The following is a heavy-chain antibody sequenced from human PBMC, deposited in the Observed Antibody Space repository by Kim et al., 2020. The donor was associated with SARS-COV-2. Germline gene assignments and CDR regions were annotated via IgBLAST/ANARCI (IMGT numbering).Heavy chain of an antibody. Sequence: ASVKVSCKASGYTFTDYYIHWVRQAPGQGLDWMGRINPNSGGTNYAQKFQGRVTMTRDTSISTAYMDLSRLRSDDTAIYYCARESLDGSGTVFYYYWGMDDWGQGTTVTVSS. CDR1: GYTFTDYY. CDR2: INPNSGGT. J-gene: IGHJ6*02. D-gene: IGHD3-10*01. V-gene: IGHV1-2*06. CDR3: ARESLDGSGTVFYYYWGMDD.